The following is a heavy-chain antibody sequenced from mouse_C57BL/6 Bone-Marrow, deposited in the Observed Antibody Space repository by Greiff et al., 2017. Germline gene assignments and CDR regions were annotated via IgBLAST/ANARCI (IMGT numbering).Heavy chain of an antibody. CDR2: IWSGGST. CDR3: ASPDSNYFYAMDY. Sequence: VQLQQSGPGLVQPSQSLSITCTVSGFSLTSYGVHWVRQSPGKGLEWLGVIWSGGSTDYNAAFISSLSISPDNSKSQVFFKMNSLQADDTAIYDCASPDSNYFYAMDYWGQGTSVTVSS. J-gene: IGHJ4*01. CDR1: GFSLTSYG. V-gene: IGHV2-2*01. D-gene: IGHD2-5*01.